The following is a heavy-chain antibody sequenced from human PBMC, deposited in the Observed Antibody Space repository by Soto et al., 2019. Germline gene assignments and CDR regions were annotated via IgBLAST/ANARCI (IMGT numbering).Heavy chain of an antibody. D-gene: IGHD5-12*01. CDR1: TGSSDSFY. Sequence: QVQLQVSGPGLVKPSATLSLSCTVSTGSSDSFYWSWIRQPPGKGLEWIGYFFYTGSTNHNPSLTGRVTISLDMSSRQFSLILTSVTAADTAMYYCARSRDGYNLNPIDQWGEGLLVTVSS. CDR3: ARSRDGYNLNPIDQ. CDR2: FFYTGST. J-gene: IGHJ4*02. V-gene: IGHV4-59*01.